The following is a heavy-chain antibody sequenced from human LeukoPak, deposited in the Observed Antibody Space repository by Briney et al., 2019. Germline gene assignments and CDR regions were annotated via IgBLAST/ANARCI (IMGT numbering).Heavy chain of an antibody. Sequence: PETLSLTCSVSGGSISSYYWSWIRQPPGKGLEWIGYIYYSGTTNYNPSLKSRVTISVDTSKSQFSLKLTSVTAADTAVYYCARGGFGGYWGQGTLVTVSP. CDR1: GGSISSYY. CDR2: IYYSGTT. J-gene: IGHJ4*02. D-gene: IGHD3-10*01. V-gene: IGHV4-59*01. CDR3: ARGGFGGY.